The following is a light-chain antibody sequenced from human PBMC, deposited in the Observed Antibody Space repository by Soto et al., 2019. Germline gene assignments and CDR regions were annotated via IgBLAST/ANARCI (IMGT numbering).Light chain of an antibody. CDR1: QSVSSN. V-gene: IGKV3-15*01. CDR2: GAS. CDR3: QQYNNGPPMYT. J-gene: IGKJ2*01. Sequence: EIVMTQSQATLSVSPGERATLSCRASQSVSSNLAWYQQKPGQAPRLLIYGASTRATGIPARFSGSGSGTEFTLTISSLQSEDVAVYYCQQYNNGPPMYTFGQGTKLAIK.